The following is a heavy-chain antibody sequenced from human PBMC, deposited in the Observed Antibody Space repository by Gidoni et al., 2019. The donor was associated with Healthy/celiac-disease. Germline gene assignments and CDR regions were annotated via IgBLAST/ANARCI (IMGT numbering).Heavy chain of an antibody. CDR1: GGTFSSYT. CDR3: ARGPPISSSWLYYFDY. D-gene: IGHD6-13*01. CDR2: IIPILGIA. Sequence: QVQLVQSGAEVKKPGSSVKVSCKASGGTFSSYTISWVRQAPGQGLEWMGRIIPILGIANYAQKFQGRVTITADKSTSTAYMELSSLRSEDTAVYYCARGPPISSSWLYYFDYWGQGTLVTVSS. J-gene: IGHJ4*02. V-gene: IGHV1-69*02.